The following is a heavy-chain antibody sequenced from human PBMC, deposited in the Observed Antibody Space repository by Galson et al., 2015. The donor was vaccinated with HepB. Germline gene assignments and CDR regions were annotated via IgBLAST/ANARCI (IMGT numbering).Heavy chain of an antibody. CDR2: IKSKPYGGTA. J-gene: IGHJ4*02. V-gene: IGHV3-49*03. D-gene: IGHD2/OR15-2a*01. CDR1: GFTFGDYS. Sequence: SLRLSCATSGFTFGDYSMSWFRQAPGKGLEWVGFIKSKPYGGTADYAESVKGRFTISRDDAKSIAYLQMSSLKIEDTAVYYCTRDEYGLASATEFFDYWGQGTLVTVSS. CDR3: TRDEYGLASATEFFDY.